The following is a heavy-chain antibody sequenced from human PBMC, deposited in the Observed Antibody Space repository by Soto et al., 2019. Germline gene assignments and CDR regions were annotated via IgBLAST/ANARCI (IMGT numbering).Heavy chain of an antibody. CDR1: GFPFSSYW. CDR3: AREYYGLLTGYYTDY. Sequence: EVQLVESGGDLVQRGGSLRLSCAAPGFPFSSYWMHWVRHTPGKGLDWVARISGDGVTTYYADSVTGRFTVSREKAKNTLALQISGMRAEDTAVYYCAREYYGLLTGYYTDYWGQGTLVSVSS. CDR2: ISGDGVTT. J-gene: IGHJ4*02. V-gene: IGHV3-74*01. D-gene: IGHD3-9*01.